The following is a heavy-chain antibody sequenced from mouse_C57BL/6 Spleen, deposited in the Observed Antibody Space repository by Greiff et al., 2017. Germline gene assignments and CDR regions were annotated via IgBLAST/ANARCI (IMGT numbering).Heavy chain of an antibody. V-gene: IGHV1-69*01. Sequence: QVQLQQPGAELVMPGASVKLSCKASGYTFTRYWMHWVKQRPGQGLEWIGKIDPSGRYTNYNQKFKGKSTLTVEKSSSTAYMQLSSLTSEDSAVYYCARSNYSKGGFAYWGQGTMVTVSA. CDR2: IDPSGRYT. CDR1: GYTFTRYW. D-gene: IGHD2-5*01. J-gene: IGHJ3*01. CDR3: ARSNYSKGGFAY.